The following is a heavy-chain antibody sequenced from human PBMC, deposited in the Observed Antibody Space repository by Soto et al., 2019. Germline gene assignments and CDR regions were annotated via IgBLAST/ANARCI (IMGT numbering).Heavy chain of an antibody. D-gene: IGHD6-19*01. V-gene: IGHV4-59*01. J-gene: IGHJ3*02. CDR1: GGSISSYY. CDR3: ARDRAYSSGWYSGAFDI. Sequence: SETLSLTCTVSGGSISSYYWSWIRQPPGKGLEWIGYIYYSGSTNYNPSLMSRVTISVDTSKNQFSLKLSSVTAADTAVYYCARDRAYSSGWYSGAFDIWGQGTMVTVSS. CDR2: IYYSGST.